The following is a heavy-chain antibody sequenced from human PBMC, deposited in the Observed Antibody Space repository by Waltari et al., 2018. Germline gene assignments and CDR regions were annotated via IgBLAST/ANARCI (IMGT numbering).Heavy chain of an antibody. CDR1: GFTFSSYG. V-gene: IGHV3-30*18. J-gene: IGHJ4*02. CDR3: AKVAFGVALFDY. D-gene: IGHD3-3*01. Sequence: QVQLVESGGGVVQPGRSLRLSCAASGFTFSSYGMHWVRQAPGKGLEWVAVISYDGSNKYYVDSVKGRFTISRDNSKNTLYLQMNSLRAEDTAVYYCAKVAFGVALFDYWGQGTLVTVSS. CDR2: ISYDGSNK.